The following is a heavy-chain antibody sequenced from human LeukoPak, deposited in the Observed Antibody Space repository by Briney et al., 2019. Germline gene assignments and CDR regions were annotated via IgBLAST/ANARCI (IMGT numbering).Heavy chain of an antibody. Sequence: GGSLRLSCAASGFTLSNYWMHWVRQAPGKGLVWVSRIKNDGSTTTYADFVKGRFTISRDNAKNTLYLQMNSLRVEDTAVYYCARSDWLDSWSQGTLVTVSS. CDR3: ARSDWLDS. CDR1: GFTLSNYW. CDR2: IKNDGSTT. J-gene: IGHJ5*01. V-gene: IGHV3-74*03.